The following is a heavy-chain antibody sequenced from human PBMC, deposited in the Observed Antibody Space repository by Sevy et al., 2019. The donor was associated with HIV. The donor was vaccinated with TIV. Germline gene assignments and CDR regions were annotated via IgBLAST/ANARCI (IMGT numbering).Heavy chain of an antibody. CDR2: YDPEDGET. D-gene: IGHD3-22*01. V-gene: IGHV1-24*01. CDR3: ATSPDYYDSSRDAFDI. CDR1: GYSVSDLS. J-gene: IGHJ3*02. Sequence: ASVQVSCKVSGYSVSDLSIHWVRQAPGKGLEWMGGYDPEDGETIYAQKFQDRVTMTQDTSTDKAYMELSSLSSADTAVYYCATSPDYYDSSRDAFDIWGQGTMVTVSS.